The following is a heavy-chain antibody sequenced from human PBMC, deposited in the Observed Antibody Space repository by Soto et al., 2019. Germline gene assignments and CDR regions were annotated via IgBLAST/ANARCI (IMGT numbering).Heavy chain of an antibody. CDR2: INHSGST. V-gene: IGHV4-34*01. J-gene: IGHJ4*02. CDR3: ARGQYYGSVSYYKRARGFDY. D-gene: IGHD3-10*01. CDR1: VGSFSGYY. Sequence: PSETLSLTCAVYVGSFSGYYWSWIRQPPGKGLEWIGEINHSGSTNYNPSLKSRVTISVDTSKNQFSLKLSSVTAADTAVYYCARGQYYGSVSYYKRARGFDYWGQATLLTVSS.